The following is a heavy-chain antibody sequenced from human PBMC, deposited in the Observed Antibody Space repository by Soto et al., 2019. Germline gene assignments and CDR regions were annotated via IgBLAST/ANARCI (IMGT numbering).Heavy chain of an antibody. CDR1: GFTFSSYA. CDR2: ISGSGGST. J-gene: IGHJ4*02. CDR3: AKDEAHIITVCDY. V-gene: IGHV3-23*01. D-gene: IGHD3-22*01. Sequence: EVQLLESGGGLVQPGGSLKLSCAASGFTFSSYAMSWVRQAPGKGLEWVSAISGSGGSTYYADSVKGRFTISRDNSKNTLYLQMNSLRAEDTAVYYCAKDEAHIITVCDYWGQGTLVTVSS.